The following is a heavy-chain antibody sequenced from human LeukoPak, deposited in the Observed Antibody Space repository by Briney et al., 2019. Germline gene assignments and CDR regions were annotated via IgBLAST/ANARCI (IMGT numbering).Heavy chain of an antibody. CDR2: MNPNSGDT. J-gene: IGHJ5*02. D-gene: IGHD1-14*01. V-gene: IGHV1-8*03. CDR1: GYTFTSYD. CDR3: ARGRTGLFDP. Sequence: RASVKVSXKASGYTFTSYDINWVRQATGQGLEWMGWMNPNSGDTGYAQKFQGRVTITRNTSISTAYMELSSLRSEDTAVYYCARGRTGLFDPWGQGTLVTVSS.